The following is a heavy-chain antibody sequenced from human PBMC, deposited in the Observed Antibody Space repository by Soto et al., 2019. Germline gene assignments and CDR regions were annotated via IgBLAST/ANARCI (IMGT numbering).Heavy chain of an antibody. D-gene: IGHD3-3*01. CDR1: GYTFTSYY. CDR3: ARDDFWSGMDYYYGMDV. CDR2: INPSGGST. Sequence: ASVKVSCKASGYTFTSYYMHWVRQAPGQGLEWMGIINPSGGSTSYAQKFQGRVTMTRDTSTSTVYMELSSLRSEDTAVYYCARDDFWSGMDYYYGMDVWGQGTTVTVSS. V-gene: IGHV1-46*01. J-gene: IGHJ6*02.